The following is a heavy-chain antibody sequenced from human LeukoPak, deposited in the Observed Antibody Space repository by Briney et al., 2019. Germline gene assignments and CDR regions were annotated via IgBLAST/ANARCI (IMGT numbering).Heavy chain of an antibody. J-gene: IGHJ4*02. V-gene: IGHV1-2*04. CDR1: GYTFTDYY. Sequence: ASVTLSCTASGYTFTDYYIHWVRQAPGQGLEWVGWINPKNGDTNYEHRFQGWGTVTRDTSISTAYMELNRLTSHDTAVYYCARDNWDGHYFAYWGQGTLVTVSS. D-gene: IGHD1-20*01. CDR2: INPKNGDT. CDR3: ARDNWDGHYFAY.